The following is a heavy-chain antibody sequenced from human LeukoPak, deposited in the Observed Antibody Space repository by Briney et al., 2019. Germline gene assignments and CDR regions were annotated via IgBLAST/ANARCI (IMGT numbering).Heavy chain of an antibody. Sequence: GGSLRLSCAASGFSVGGYAMHWFRQRPGQGLEWVSGINWNGDSNDYPASVKGRSTISGTNTNNSPHLQMNSLGAEDTALYYCARDDCSGGSCLTTPYFDYWGQGTLVTVSS. CDR2: INWNGDSN. CDR1: GFSVGGYA. V-gene: IGHV3-20*04. J-gene: IGHJ4*02. CDR3: ARDDCSGGSCLTTPYFDY. D-gene: IGHD2-15*01.